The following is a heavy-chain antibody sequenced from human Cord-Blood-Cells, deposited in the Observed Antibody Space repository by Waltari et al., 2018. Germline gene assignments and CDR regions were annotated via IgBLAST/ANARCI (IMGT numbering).Heavy chain of an antibody. CDR1: VSTFSSYA. D-gene: IGHD3-9*01. J-gene: IGHJ3*02. Sequence: QVQLVQSGAEVKKPGSSEKVSCKASVSTFSSYAICLVRQAPGQGLEWMGGIIPVVGKANYAQKFQGRVTITADESTGTAYMELGSLGSEDTAVYYCARDRGRLGRALDIWGQGTMVTVSS. CDR3: ARDRGRLGRALDI. V-gene: IGHV1-69*01. CDR2: IIPVVGKA.